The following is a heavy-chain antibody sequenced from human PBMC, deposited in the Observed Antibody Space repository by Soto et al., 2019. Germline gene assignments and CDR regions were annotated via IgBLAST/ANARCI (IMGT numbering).Heavy chain of an antibody. D-gene: IGHD4-4*01. CDR2: ISYDGSNK. CDR1: GFTFSSYG. Sequence: GGSLRLSCAASGFTFSSYGMHWVRQAPGKGLEWVAVISYDGSNKYYADSVKGRFTISRDNSKNTLYLQMNSLRAEDTAVYYCARDEESTAGTGMDVWGQGTTVTVSS. V-gene: IGHV3-30*03. CDR3: ARDEESTAGTGMDV. J-gene: IGHJ6*02.